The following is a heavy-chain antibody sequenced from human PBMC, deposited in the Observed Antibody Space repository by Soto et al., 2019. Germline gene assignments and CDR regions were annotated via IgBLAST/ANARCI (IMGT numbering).Heavy chain of an antibody. Sequence: GGSLRLSCAASGFTFSGAWMTWVRQAPGKGLEWVGLIKSKADGETTHYAAPVEGRFTISRDDSKGTLSLQMNSLKVEDTAVYYCVTDVPNDIYPYDYWGQGTLVTVSS. J-gene: IGHJ4*02. V-gene: IGHV3-15*01. CDR3: VTDVPNDIYPYDY. CDR2: IKSKADGETT. D-gene: IGHD3-9*01. CDR1: GFTFSGAW.